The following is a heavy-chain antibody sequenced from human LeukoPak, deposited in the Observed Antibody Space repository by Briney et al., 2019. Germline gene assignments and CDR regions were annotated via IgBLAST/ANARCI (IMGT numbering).Heavy chain of an antibody. D-gene: IGHD3-10*01. J-gene: IGHJ4*02. V-gene: IGHV4-31*03. CDR3: ARTGGWFGHFDY. CDR2: IYYSGST. Sequence: SETLSLTCTVSGGSISSGGYYWSWIRQHPGKGLEWIGYIYYSGSTYSNPSLKSRVTISVDTSKNQFSLKLSSVTAADTAVYYCARTGGWFGHFDYWGQGTLVTVSS. CDR1: GGSISSGGYY.